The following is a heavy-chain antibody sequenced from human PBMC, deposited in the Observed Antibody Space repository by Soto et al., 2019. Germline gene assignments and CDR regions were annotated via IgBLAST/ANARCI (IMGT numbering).Heavy chain of an antibody. Sequence: VKVSCKASGYTLTDYLIHWVRQAPGQRLEWIAWINAGNGNTKYSQTFQGQVTISADKSISTAYLQWSSLKPSDSAMYYCASYHFDNIGYQADYWGPGTLVTVSS. CDR1: GYTLTDYL. D-gene: IGHD3-22*01. V-gene: IGHV1-3*01. CDR2: INAGNGNT. J-gene: IGHJ4*02. CDR3: ASYHFDNIGYQADY.